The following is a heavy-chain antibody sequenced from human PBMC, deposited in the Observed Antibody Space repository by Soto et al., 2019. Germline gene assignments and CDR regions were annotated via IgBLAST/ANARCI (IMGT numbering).Heavy chain of an antibody. V-gene: IGHV3-30-3*01. J-gene: IGHJ4*02. CDR1: GFTFSSYA. Sequence: QVQLVESGGGVVQPGRSLRLSCAASGFTFSSYAMHWVRQAPGKGLEWVAVISYEGSNKYYADSVKGRFTISRDNSKNTLYLQMHSLRAEDTAVYYCAREIARLSGYWGQGPLVPVSS. CDR3: AREIARLSGY. CDR2: ISYEGSNK. D-gene: IGHD3-16*02.